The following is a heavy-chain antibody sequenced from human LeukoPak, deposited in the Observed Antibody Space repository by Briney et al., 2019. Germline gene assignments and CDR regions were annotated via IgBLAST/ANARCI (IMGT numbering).Heavy chain of an antibody. D-gene: IGHD3-3*01. V-gene: IGHV1-46*01. J-gene: IGHJ6*03. CDR3: ARDNDFWSGYQYHYYYYYMDV. CDR1: VYTFTSYY. CDR2: INPSGGST. Sequence: ASVKVSCKASVYTFTSYYMHWVRQAPGQGLEWMGIINPSGGSTSYAQKFQGRVTMTRDTSTSTVYMELSSLRSEDTAVYYCARDNDFWSGYQYHYYYYYMDVWGKGTTVTVSS.